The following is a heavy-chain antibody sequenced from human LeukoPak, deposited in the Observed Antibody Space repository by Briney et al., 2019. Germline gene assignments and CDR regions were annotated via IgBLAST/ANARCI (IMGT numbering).Heavy chain of an antibody. CDR2: IWYDESNS. V-gene: IGHV3-33*06. Sequence: PGRSLRLSCAASGFTFSRYGMHWVRQAPGKGLEWVAVIWYDESNSYYADSVKGRFTISRDNSKKTLYLQMNSLRAEDTAVYYCAKSFLELEAYDYYMDVWGKGTTATVSS. CDR3: AKSFLELEAYDYYMDV. CDR1: GFTFSRYG. J-gene: IGHJ6*03. D-gene: IGHD1-7*01.